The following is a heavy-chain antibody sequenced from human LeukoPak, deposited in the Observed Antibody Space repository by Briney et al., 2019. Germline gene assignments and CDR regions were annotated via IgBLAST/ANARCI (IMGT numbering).Heavy chain of an antibody. J-gene: IGHJ3*02. D-gene: IGHD1-1*01. CDR2: IKQDGSEE. CDR1: GFTFSSSW. V-gene: IGHV3-7*01. Sequence: GGSLRLSCADSGFTFSSSWMHWVRQAPGQGLEWVAGIKQDGSEEYYVDSVKGRFTLSRDNAKNSLYLQMNSLRAEDTAVYYCARPQLRAFDIWGQGTMVTVSS. CDR3: ARPQLRAFDI.